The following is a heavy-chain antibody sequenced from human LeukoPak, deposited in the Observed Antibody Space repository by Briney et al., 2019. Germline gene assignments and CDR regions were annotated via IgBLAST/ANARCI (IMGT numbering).Heavy chain of an antibody. J-gene: IGHJ4*02. CDR3: GRGGSYGDY. D-gene: IGHD3-16*01. V-gene: IGHV3-74*01. CDR1: GFTFSRYW. CDR2: ANPDGSST. Sequence: PGGSLRLSCAASGFTFSRYWMHWVRQVPGKGLVWVSRANPDGSSTTYADSVKGRFTSSRDNAKNTLYLQMSRLRVEDTAVYYCGRGGSYGDYWGQGILVTVSS.